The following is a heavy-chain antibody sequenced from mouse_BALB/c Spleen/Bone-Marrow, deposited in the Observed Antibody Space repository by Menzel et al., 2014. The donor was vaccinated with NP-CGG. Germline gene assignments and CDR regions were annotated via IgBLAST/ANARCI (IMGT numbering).Heavy chain of an antibody. CDR3: ARPPYYGSSXXYFYX. CDR1: VFTFSSFG. D-gene: IGHD1-1*01. J-gene: IGHJ1*01. Sequence: EVQGVESGGGLVQPGGSRKLSCAASVFTFSSFGMHWVRQAPEKGLEWVAFISSGSSIIYYADTVKGRFTISRDNPKNTLFLXXXXXRSEDTDMYYCARPPYYGSSXXYFYXWXXGTTVTVSS. CDR2: ISSGSSII. V-gene: IGHV5-17*02.